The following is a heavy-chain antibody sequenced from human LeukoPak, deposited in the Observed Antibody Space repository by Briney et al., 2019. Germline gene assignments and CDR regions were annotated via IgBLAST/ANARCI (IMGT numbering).Heavy chain of an antibody. V-gene: IGHV3-73*01. CDR2: IRSKAHSYVT. Sequence: PGGSLRLSCAASGFTFSGSAMHWVRQASGKGLEWIGRIRSKAHSYVTAYAASVKGRFTISRDDSENTAYLQMNSLKTEDTAVYYCTSSSSGWYFHWGQGTLVTVSA. CDR1: GFTFSGSA. J-gene: IGHJ4*02. CDR3: TSSSSGWYFH. D-gene: IGHD6-19*01.